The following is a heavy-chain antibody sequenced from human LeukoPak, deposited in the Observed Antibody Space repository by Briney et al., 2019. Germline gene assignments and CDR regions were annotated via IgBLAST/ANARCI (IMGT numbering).Heavy chain of an antibody. D-gene: IGHD5-18*01. CDR1: GFTVSSNY. CDR3: ARDGNSYGPDFDY. J-gene: IGHJ4*02. V-gene: IGHV3-53*01. Sequence: GGSLRLSCAASGFTVSSNYMSWVRQAPGKGLEWVSVIYSGGSTYYADSVKGRFTISRDNSKNTLYLQMNSLRAEDTAVYYCARDGNSYGPDFDYWGQGTLVTVSS. CDR2: IYSGGST.